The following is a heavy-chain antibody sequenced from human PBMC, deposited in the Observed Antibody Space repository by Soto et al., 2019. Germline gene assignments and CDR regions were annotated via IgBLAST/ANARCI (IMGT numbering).Heavy chain of an antibody. Sequence: QLQLQESGPGLVKPSETLSLTCSLSGDSITRSTYFWAWIRQSPGKGLEWVGGIYYSGRTHYNPSLKSRVTISVDRSKNQFSLKMSSVTASDTAVYYCAKNLPKTGRFDYWGPGTLVTVSS. CDR3: AKNLPKTGRFDY. CDR1: GDSITRSTYF. V-gene: IGHV4-39*01. CDR2: IYYSGRT. J-gene: IGHJ4*02.